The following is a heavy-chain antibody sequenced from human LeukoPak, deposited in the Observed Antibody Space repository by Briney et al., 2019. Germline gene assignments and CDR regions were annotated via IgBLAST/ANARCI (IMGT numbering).Heavy chain of an antibody. CDR1: GFTFSSYE. D-gene: IGHD3-10*01. V-gene: IGHV3-48*03. CDR3: ARSYEYYLGSGYGMDV. CDR2: ISSGGTTI. J-gene: IGHJ6*02. Sequence: GGSLRLSCAASGFTFSSYEMNWVRQAPGKGLEWVSYISSGGTTIYYADSVKGRFTISRDNARNSLYLQMNSLRAEDTAVYRCARSYEYYLGSGYGMDVRGQGTTVTFSS.